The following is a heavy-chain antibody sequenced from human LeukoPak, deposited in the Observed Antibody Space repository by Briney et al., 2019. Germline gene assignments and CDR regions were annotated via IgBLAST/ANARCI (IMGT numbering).Heavy chain of an antibody. V-gene: IGHV3-30*02. D-gene: IGHD6-19*01. CDR2: IRYDGSNK. J-gene: IGHJ4*02. CDR3: AKDLVAVATHTPIDY. Sequence: GGSLRLSCAASGFTFSSYGMHWVRQAPGKGLEWVALIRYDGSNKYYAASVQGRFTISRYNSKNTAYLQMNSLRAEDTAVYYCAKDLVAVATHTPIDYWGQGTLVTVSS. CDR1: GFTFSSYG.